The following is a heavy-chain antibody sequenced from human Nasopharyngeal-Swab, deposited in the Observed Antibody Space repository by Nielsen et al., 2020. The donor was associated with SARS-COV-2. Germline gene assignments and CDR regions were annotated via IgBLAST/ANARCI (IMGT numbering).Heavy chain of an antibody. D-gene: IGHD2-21*01. V-gene: IGHV3-23*01. CDR2: ISGSGGST. CDR3: AKDLLAGDAFDI. J-gene: IGHJ3*02. Sequence: WIRQPPGKGLEWASAISGSGGSTYCADSVKGRFTISRDNSKNTLYLQMNSLRAEDTAVYYCAKDLLAGDAFDIWGQGTMVTVS.